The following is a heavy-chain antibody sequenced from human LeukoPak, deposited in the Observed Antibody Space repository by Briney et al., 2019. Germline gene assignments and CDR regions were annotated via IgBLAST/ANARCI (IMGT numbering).Heavy chain of an antibody. CDR1: GFTLSSYA. CDR2: ISGSDGST. D-gene: IGHD3-9*01. V-gene: IGHV3-23*01. CDR3: ARDVDRRDDP. Sequence: GGSLRLSCAASGFTLSSYAMSWVRQAPGKGLEWVSAISGSDGSTYYADSVKGRFTISRDNAKNLLFLQMNNMRVEDTGVYYCARDVDRRDDPWGQGILVTVSS. J-gene: IGHJ5*02.